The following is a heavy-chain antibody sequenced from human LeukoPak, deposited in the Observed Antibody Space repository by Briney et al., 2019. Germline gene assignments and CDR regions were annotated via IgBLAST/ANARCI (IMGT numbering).Heavy chain of an antibody. J-gene: IGHJ6*03. V-gene: IGHV3-7*01. CDR3: ARDQRYYYYMDV. Sequence: GGSLRLSCAASGFTVSSNYMSWVRQAPGKGLEWVANIKQDGSEKYYVDSVKGRFTISRDNAKNSLYLQMNSLRAEDTAVYYCARDQRYYYYMDVWGKGTTVTVSS. CDR2: IKQDGSEK. CDR1: GFTVSSNY.